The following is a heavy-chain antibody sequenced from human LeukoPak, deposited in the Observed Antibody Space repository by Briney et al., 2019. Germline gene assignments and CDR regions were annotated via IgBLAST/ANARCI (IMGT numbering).Heavy chain of an antibody. J-gene: IGHJ4*02. CDR2: IWYDGSNK. D-gene: IGHD6-13*01. V-gene: IGHV3-33*01. CDR1: GFTFSSYG. CDR3: ATPEGGSSWDFDY. Sequence: GGSLRLSCAASGFTFSSYGMHWVRQAPGKGLEWVAVIWYDGSNKYYADSVKGRFTISRDNSKNTLYLQMNSLRAEDTAVYYCATPEGGSSWDFDYWGQGTLVTVSS.